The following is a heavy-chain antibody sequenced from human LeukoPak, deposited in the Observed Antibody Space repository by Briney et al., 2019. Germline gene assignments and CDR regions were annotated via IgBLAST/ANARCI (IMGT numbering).Heavy chain of an antibody. CDR1: GYTFTGYY. CDR2: INPNSGGT. V-gene: IGHV1-2*02. J-gene: IGHJ5*02. CDR3: AREGSHTIFGGLRWFDP. D-gene: IGHD3-3*01. Sequence: ASVKVSCKASGYTFTGYYMHWVRQAPGQGLEWMGWINPNSGGTNYAQKFQGRVTMTRDTSISTAYMELSRLRSDDTAVYYCAREGSHTIFGGLRWFDPWGQGTLVTVSS.